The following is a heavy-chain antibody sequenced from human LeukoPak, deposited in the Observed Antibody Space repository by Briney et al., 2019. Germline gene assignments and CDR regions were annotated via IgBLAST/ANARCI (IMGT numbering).Heavy chain of an antibody. J-gene: IGHJ4*02. CDR1: GFTFSSYG. D-gene: IGHD5-12*01. Sequence: PGGSLRLSCAASGFTFSSYGMHWVRQAPGKGLEWVAVIWYDGSNKYYADSVKGRFTISRDNSKNTLYLQMNSLSAEDTAVYYCARGDSAYDYYSDYWGQGTLVTVSS. V-gene: IGHV3-33*01. CDR3: ARGDSAYDYYSDY. CDR2: IWYDGSNK.